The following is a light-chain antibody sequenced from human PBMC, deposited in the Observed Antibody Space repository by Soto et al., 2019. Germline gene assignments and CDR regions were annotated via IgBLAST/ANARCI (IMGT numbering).Light chain of an antibody. V-gene: IGKV1-39*01. J-gene: IGKJ1*01. CDR1: QSINSY. Sequence: DIQMTQSPSSQSASVGDRVTNTCRASQSINSYLNWYQQKPGKAPKLLIYAASSLQSGVPSRFSGSGSETDFTLTITSLQPDDFATYYCQQSFSTPRTFGHGTRVEI. CDR2: AAS. CDR3: QQSFSTPRT.